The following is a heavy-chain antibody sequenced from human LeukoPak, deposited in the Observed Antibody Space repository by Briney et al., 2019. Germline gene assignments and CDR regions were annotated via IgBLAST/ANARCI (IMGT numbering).Heavy chain of an antibody. D-gene: IGHD6-13*01. CDR3: ARAPIAAAGAPKNVDY. CDR2: IYHSGST. J-gene: IGHJ4*02. Sequence: SETLSLTCAVSGYSISSGYYWGWIRQPPGKGLEWIGSIYHSGSTYYNPSLKSRVTISVDTSKNQFSLKLSSVTAADTAVYYCARAPIAAAGAPKNVDYWGQGTLVTVSS. CDR1: GYSISSGYY. V-gene: IGHV4-38-2*01.